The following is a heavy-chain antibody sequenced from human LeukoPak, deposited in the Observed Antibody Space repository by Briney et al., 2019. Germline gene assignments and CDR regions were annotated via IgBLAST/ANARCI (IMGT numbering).Heavy chain of an antibody. Sequence: GGSLRLSCAASGFTFSSYGMHWVRQAPGKGLEWVAVISYDGSNKYYADSVKGRFTISRDNSKNTLYLQMNSLRAEDTAVYYCAKAPPYKKYFDYWGQGTLVTVSS. CDR1: GFTFSSYG. V-gene: IGHV3-30*18. CDR2: ISYDGSNK. D-gene: IGHD1-1*01. J-gene: IGHJ4*02. CDR3: AKAPPYKKYFDY.